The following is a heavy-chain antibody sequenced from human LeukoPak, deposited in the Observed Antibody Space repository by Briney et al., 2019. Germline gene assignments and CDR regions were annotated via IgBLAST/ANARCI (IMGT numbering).Heavy chain of an antibody. D-gene: IGHD1-26*01. CDR1: GFNFNMYS. V-gene: IGHV3-48*04. J-gene: IGHJ3*01. CDR2: IINSGKTI. CDR3: ARAGGYYNSFEF. Sequence: GGSLRLSCAASGFNFNMYSMHCVRQAPGKGLEGVSYIINSGKTIYYTDSVKGRFTISRDNAKNSLFLQMNSLRVEDTAVYYCARAGGYYNSFEFWGQGTMVTVSS.